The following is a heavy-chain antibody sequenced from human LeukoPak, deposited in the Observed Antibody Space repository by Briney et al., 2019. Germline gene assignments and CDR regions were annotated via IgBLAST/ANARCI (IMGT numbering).Heavy chain of an antibody. CDR3: ALGYCSSTSCSPPYSSGWYWYY. CDR1: GGTFSSYA. J-gene: IGHJ4*02. D-gene: IGHD2-2*01. V-gene: IGHV1-69*04. CDR2: IIAILGIA. Sequence: ASVKVSCKASGGTFSSYAISWVRQAPGQGLEWMGRIIAILGIANYAQKFQGRVTITADKSTSTAYMELSSLRSEDTAVYYCALGYCSSTSCSPPYSSGWYWYYWGQGTLVTVSS.